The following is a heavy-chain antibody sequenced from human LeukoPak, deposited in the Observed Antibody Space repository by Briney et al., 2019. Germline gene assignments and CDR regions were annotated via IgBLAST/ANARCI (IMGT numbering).Heavy chain of an antibody. J-gene: IGHJ4*02. Sequence: ASVKVSCKVSGYTLTELSMHWVRQAPGKGLEWMGGFGPEDGETIYAQKFQGRVTMTEDTSTDTAYMELSSLRSEDTAVYYCATKVRGVVVVDYFDYWGQGTLVTVSS. D-gene: IGHD3-22*01. CDR3: ATKVRGVVVVDYFDY. CDR1: GYTLTELS. V-gene: IGHV1-24*01. CDR2: FGPEDGET.